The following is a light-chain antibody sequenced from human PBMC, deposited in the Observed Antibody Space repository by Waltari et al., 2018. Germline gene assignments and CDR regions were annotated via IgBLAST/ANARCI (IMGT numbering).Light chain of an antibody. CDR2: EDT. Sequence: FMLTQPHSVSESPGKTVTISCTRSSGNIASNYVQWYQQRPGGAPTTIIYEDTQRPSGVPDRFSGSIDSSSNSASLTISGLITEDEADYYCQSYDLNSRVVFGGRTKLTVL. CDR3: QSYDLNSRVV. CDR1: SGNIASNY. V-gene: IGLV6-57*03. J-gene: IGLJ2*01.